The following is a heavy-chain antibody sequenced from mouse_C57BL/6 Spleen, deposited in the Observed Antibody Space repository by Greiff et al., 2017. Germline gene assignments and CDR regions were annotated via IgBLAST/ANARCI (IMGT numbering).Heavy chain of an antibody. D-gene: IGHD4-1*01. CDR1: GFTFSDYY. CDR2: INYDGSST. V-gene: IGHV5-16*01. Sequence: EVQVVESEGGLVQPGSSMKLSCTASGFTFSDYYMAWVRQVPEKGLEWVANINYDGSSTYYLDSLKSRFIISRDNAKNILYLQMSSLKSEDTATYYCARDEGGLTGTYFDVWGTGTTVTVSS. J-gene: IGHJ1*03. CDR3: ARDEGGLTGTYFDV.